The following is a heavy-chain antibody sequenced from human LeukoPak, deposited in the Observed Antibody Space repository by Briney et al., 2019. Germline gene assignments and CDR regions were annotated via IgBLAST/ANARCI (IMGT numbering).Heavy chain of an antibody. V-gene: IGHV5-51*01. CDR1: GYSFTSYW. CDR3: ARHRGYSYGLSYYYMDV. CDR2: IYPGDSDT. D-gene: IGHD5-18*01. Sequence: GESLKISCKGSGYSFTSYWIGWVRQMPGKGLEWMGIIYPGDSDTRYSPSFQGQVTISADKSISTAYLQWSSLKASDTAMYYCARHRGYSYGLSYYYMDVWGKGTTVTISS. J-gene: IGHJ6*03.